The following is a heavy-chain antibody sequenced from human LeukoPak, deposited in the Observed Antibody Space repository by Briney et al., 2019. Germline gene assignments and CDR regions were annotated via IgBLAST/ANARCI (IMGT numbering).Heavy chain of an antibody. Sequence: GRSLRLSCAASGFTFSSYAMHWVRQAPGKGLEWVAVISYDGSNKYYADSVKGRFTISRDNSKNTLYLQMNSLRAEDTAVYYCARVLGYGSGSYYNSGYWGQGTLVTVSS. CDR2: ISYDGSNK. V-gene: IGHV3-30*04. CDR1: GFTFSSYA. J-gene: IGHJ4*02. D-gene: IGHD3-10*01. CDR3: ARVLGYGSGSYYNSGY.